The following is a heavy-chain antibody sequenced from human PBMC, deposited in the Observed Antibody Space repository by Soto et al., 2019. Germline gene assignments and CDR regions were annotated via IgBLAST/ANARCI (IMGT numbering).Heavy chain of an antibody. CDR1: GFTFNTYW. V-gene: IGHV3-74*01. J-gene: IGHJ5*02. Sequence: EVQLVESGGTLVQPGGSLRLSCAASGFTFNTYWMHWVRQAPGKGLVWVSRINSDGTKTTYADSVKGRFTISRDNAKHTVYLQMNSLRAEDTAVYYCATVATNSYNWLDPWGQGTLVTVSS. CDR3: ATVATNSYNWLDP. D-gene: IGHD5-12*01. CDR2: INSDGTKT.